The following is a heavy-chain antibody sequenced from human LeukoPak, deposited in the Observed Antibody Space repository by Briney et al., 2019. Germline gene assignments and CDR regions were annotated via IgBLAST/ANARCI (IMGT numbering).Heavy chain of an antibody. CDR3: ARQGTMTRGGYWLDP. CDR1: GGSFSGYY. D-gene: IGHD3-10*01. Sequence: PSETLSLTCAVYGGSFSGYYWSWIRQPPGKGLEWIGEINHSGSTNYNPSLKSRVTISVDTSKNQFSLKLSSVTAADTAVYYCARQGTMTRGGYWLDPWGRGTLVTVSS. J-gene: IGHJ5*02. V-gene: IGHV4-34*01. CDR2: INHSGST.